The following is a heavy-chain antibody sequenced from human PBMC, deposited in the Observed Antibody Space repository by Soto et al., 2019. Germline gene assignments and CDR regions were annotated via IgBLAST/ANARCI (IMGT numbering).Heavy chain of an antibody. CDR2: IIPIFGTA. V-gene: IGHV1-69*13. Sequence: SVKVSCKASGGTFSSYAISWVRQAPGQGLEWMGGIIPIFGTANYAQKFQGRVTITADESTSTAYMELSSLRSEDTAVYYCAIELFTLQSYYYHRDGMAFWAQGTTDPVS. CDR3: AIELFTLQSYYYHRDGMAF. D-gene: IGHD4-4*01. J-gene: IGHJ6*02. CDR1: GGTFSSYA.